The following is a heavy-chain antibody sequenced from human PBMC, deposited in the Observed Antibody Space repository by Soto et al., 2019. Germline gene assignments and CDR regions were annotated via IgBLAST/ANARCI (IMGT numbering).Heavy chain of an antibody. Sequence: EVQLVESGGGLVQPGGSLRLSCAASGFTFRSYWLQWVRQAPGKGLVWVSWINSDGSSTSYADSVKGRFTVSRDNDQNTLYLQINRLRAEDTAVYYCASGGSSLTFDSGGQGTLVPVSS. V-gene: IGHV3-74*01. D-gene: IGHD6-13*01. CDR3: ASGGSSLTFDS. J-gene: IGHJ4*02. CDR2: INSDGSST. CDR1: GFTFRSYW.